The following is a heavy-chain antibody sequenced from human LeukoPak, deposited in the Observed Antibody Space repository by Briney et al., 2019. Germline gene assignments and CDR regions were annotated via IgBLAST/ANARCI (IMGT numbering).Heavy chain of an antibody. CDR2: IYPGDSDT. CDR3: ARRYCSSTSCPSYFDY. J-gene: IGHJ4*02. V-gene: IGHV5-51*01. CDR1: GYSFTSYW. D-gene: IGHD2-2*01. Sequence: GESLKISCKGSGYSFTSYWIGWVRQMPGKGLEWMGIIYPGDSDTRYSPSFQGQVTISADKSISTAYLQWSSLKASDTAMYYCARRYCSSTSCPSYFDYWGQGTLVTVSS.